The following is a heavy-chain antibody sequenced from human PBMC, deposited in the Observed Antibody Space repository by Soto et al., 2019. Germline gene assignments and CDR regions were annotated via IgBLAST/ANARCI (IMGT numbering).Heavy chain of an antibody. CDR3: ARDIGVASFDD. CDR1: GFSFSTYG. D-gene: IGHD6-19*01. V-gene: IGHV3-30*03. CDR2: ISNDGSNK. Sequence: PGGSLRLSCAASGFSFSTYGMHWGLQAPGKGLEWVAFISNDGSNKYYADSVKGRFTISRDNSKNTLYLQMNSLRAEDTAVYYCARDIGVASFDDWGQGTLVTVSS. J-gene: IGHJ4*02.